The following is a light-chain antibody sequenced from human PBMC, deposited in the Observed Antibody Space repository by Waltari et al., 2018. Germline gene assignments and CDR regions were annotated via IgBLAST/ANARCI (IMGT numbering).Light chain of an antibody. CDR1: SSNAGSSV. CDR3: ASWDDRLDAYV. CDR2: TDV. V-gene: IGLV1-44*01. J-gene: IGLJ1*01. Sequence: QSVLTQPPSASGTPGQRVIISCSGSSSNAGSSVVNWYHQLPGTAPKLLIFTDVDRPSGVPDRFSGSRSATSASLAISGLQSDDESTYYCASWDDRLDAYVFGTGTRVTVL.